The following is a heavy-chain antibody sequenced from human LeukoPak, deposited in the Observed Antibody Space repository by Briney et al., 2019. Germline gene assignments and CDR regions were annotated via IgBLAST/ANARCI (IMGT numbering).Heavy chain of an antibody. V-gene: IGHV4-61*09. CDR2: FYTSGIT. D-gene: IGHD6-13*01. CDR1: GDSINSGYYY. Sequence: PSQTLSLTCTVSGDSINSGYYYWSWIRQPAGKALQWIGHFYTSGITNYNPSLKSRVTISVDTSKSQVSLELNSVTAADTAVYYCGGSWYPHAPIHYMDVWGKGTTVTISS. CDR3: GGSWYPHAPIHYMDV. J-gene: IGHJ6*03.